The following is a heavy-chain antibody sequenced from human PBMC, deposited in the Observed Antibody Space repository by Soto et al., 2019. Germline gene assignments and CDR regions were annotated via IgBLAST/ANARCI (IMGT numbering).Heavy chain of an antibody. V-gene: IGHV4-39*02. Sequence: SETLSLTCTVSGGSISSSSYYWGWIRQPPGKGLEWIGSIYYSGSTYYNPSLKSRVTISVDTSKNQFSLKLTSVTAADTAVYYCARDSPAFVFDYWGQGALVTVSS. CDR1: GGSISSSSYY. CDR3: ARDSPAFVFDY. J-gene: IGHJ4*02. CDR2: IYYSGST.